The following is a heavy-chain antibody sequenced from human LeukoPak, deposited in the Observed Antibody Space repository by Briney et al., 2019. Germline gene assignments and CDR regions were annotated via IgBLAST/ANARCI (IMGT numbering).Heavy chain of an antibody. CDR2: INRNGGAI. CDR3: TKEHSSGWPTIDC. D-gene: IGHD6-19*01. J-gene: IGHJ4*02. CDR1: GFTFAEYS. V-gene: IGHV3-43*01. Sequence: GGSLRLSCSASGFTFAEYSMHWVRQAPGKGLEWVSVINRNGGAIQYADSVKGRFIISRDNSKNSLYLQMNSLRTEDTALYYCTKEHSSGWPTIDCWGQGTLVTVSS.